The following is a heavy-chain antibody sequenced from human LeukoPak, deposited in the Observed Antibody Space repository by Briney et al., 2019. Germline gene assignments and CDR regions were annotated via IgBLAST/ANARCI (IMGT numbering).Heavy chain of an antibody. CDR2: ISGSGGST. CDR1: GFTFSSYA. Sequence: PGGSLRLSCAASGFTFSSYAMSWVRQAPGKGLEWVSAISGSGGSTYYADSVKGRFTISRDNSKNTLYLQMNSLRAEDTAVYYCAKEIDGSYYYVSNYMDVWGKGTTVTVSS. J-gene: IGHJ6*03. D-gene: IGHD1-26*01. CDR3: AKEIDGSYYYVSNYMDV. V-gene: IGHV3-23*01.